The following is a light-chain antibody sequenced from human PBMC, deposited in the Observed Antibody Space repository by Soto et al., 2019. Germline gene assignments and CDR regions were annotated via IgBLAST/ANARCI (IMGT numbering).Light chain of an antibody. CDR2: EVS. V-gene: IGLV2-8*01. CDR1: SSDIGLYNY. Sequence: QSVLTQPPSASGSPGQSVTISCAGTSSDIGLYNYVSWYQHHPGKAPRLSIYEVSKRPSGVPDRCSGSKSGNTASLTVSGLQAEDEADYFCSSYAGEINFDVFVGGTKLPVL. J-gene: IGLJ3*02. CDR3: SSYAGEINFDV.